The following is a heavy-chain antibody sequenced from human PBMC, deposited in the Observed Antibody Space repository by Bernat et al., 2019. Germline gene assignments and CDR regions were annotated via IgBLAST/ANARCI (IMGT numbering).Heavy chain of an antibody. CDR1: GGTFSSYA. CDR3: ARDCMGCYYGSGIPKDYYYYYMDV. D-gene: IGHD3-10*01. Sequence: QVQLVQSEAAVKKPGASVVFSCKASGGTFSSYAISWVRQAPGQGLEWMGGIIPIFGTANYAQKFQGRVTITADESTSTAYMELSSLRSEDTAVYYCARDCMGCYYGSGIPKDYYYYYMDVWGKG. CDR2: IIPIFGTA. V-gene: IGHV1-69*01. J-gene: IGHJ6*03.